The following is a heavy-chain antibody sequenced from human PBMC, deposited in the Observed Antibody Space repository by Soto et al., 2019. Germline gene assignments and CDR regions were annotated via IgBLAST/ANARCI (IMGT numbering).Heavy chain of an antibody. CDR3: AKDRMEAYDFWSGNYYYGMDV. V-gene: IGHV3-23*01. Sequence: GGSLRLSCAASGFTFSSYSMNWVRQAPGKGLEWVSAISGSGGSTYYADSVKGRFTISRDNSKNTLYLQMNSLRAEDTAVYYCAKDRMEAYDFWSGNYYYGMDVWGQGTTVTVSS. J-gene: IGHJ6*02. CDR1: GFTFSSYS. D-gene: IGHD3-3*01. CDR2: ISGSGGST.